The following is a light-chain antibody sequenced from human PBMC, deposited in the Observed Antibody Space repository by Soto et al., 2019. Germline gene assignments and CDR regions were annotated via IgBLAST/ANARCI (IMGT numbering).Light chain of an antibody. Sequence: EIVLTQSPSTLSLSPGERATLSCRASQSVSSYLAWYQQKPGQAPRLLIYDASNRATGIPARFSGSGSGTDFTLTISSLEPEDFAVYYCQQYNNWPPITFGQGTRLENK. CDR3: QQYNNWPPIT. CDR2: DAS. J-gene: IGKJ5*01. V-gene: IGKV3-11*01. CDR1: QSVSSY.